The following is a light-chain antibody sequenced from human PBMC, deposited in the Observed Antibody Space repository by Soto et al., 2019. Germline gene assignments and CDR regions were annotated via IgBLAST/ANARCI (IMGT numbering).Light chain of an antibody. CDR2: NAL. J-gene: IGKJ2*01. CDR1: QTVGMNY. Sequence: EIVLTQSPGTLSLSPGERATLSCRASQTVGMNYLAWFQQKPGQAPKLLIYNALVRATGIPDRFSGSGSGTDLTLTISRLGPEDFAVYYCHQYAYAPLTFGQGTKLETK. CDR3: HQYAYAPLT. V-gene: IGKV3-20*01.